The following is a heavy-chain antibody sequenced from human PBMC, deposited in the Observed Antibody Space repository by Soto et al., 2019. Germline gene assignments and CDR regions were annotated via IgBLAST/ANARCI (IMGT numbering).Heavy chain of an antibody. CDR1: GYTFTDNG. J-gene: IGHJ4*02. CDR2: ISCYNGDT. V-gene: IGHV1-18*01. CDR3: ARASTSGNFWHFY. Sequence: QVPLVQSGAEVKKPGASVKVSCKASGYTFTDNGITWVRQAPGQGLEWMGWISCYNGDTKYAQKLQGRVSMTTDTSTSTAFMELTDLRADDTAVYFCARASTSGNFWHFYWGQGTLVTVSS. D-gene: IGHD3-3*01.